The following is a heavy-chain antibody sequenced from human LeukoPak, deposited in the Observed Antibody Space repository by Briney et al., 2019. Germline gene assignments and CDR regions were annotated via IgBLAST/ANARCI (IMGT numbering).Heavy chain of an antibody. V-gene: IGHV3-23*05. J-gene: IGHJ5*02. CDR1: GFTFSEHS. D-gene: IGHD2-15*01. CDR2: IKRDGSNT. CDR3: AKGGYASCFGP. Sequence: GGSLRLSCEASGFTFSEHSMSWVRQAPGKGLEWVSTIKRDGSNTYHTDSVEGRFTISRDNSKNTLYLEMNTLRAEDTAVYYCAKGGYASCFGPWGQGTQVTVSS.